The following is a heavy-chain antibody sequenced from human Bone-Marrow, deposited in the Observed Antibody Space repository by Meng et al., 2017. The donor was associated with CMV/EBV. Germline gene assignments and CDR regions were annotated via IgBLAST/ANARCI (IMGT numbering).Heavy chain of an antibody. D-gene: IGHD2-2*02. J-gene: IGHJ5*02. CDR1: GGSFSGYY. V-gene: IGHV4-34*01. CDR3: ARGRRRYCSSTSCYMGWFDP. CDR2: INHSGST. Sequence: SETLSLTCAVYGGSFSGYYWSWIRQPPGKGLEWIGEINHSGSTNYNPSLKSRVTISVDTSKNQFSLKLSSVTAADTAVYYCARGRRRYCSSTSCYMGWFDPCGQGTLVTVSS.